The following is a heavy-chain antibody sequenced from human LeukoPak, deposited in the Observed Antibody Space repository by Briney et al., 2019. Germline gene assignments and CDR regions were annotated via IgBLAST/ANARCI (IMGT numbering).Heavy chain of an antibody. CDR3: ATTDFDY. D-gene: IGHD1-1*01. CDR1: GFTVSSNY. Sequence: GGSLRLSCAASGFTVSSNYMSWVRQAPGKGLEWVSAISGSGGSTYYADSVKGRFTISRDNSKNTLYLHMNSLRAEDTAVYYCATTDFDYWGQGTLVTVSS. CDR2: ISGSGGST. V-gene: IGHV3-23*01. J-gene: IGHJ4*02.